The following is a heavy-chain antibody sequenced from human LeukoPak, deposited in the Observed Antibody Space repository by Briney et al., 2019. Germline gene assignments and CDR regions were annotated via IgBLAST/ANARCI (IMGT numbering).Heavy chain of an antibody. D-gene: IGHD3-10*01. CDR1: GFTFSSYG. Sequence: GGTLRLSCAAPGFTFSSYGMSWVRQAPGKGLEWVSAISGSGGSTYYADSVKGRFTISRDNSKNTLYLQMNSLRAEDTAVYYCAKGGLLWFGELPQFDYWGQGTLVTVSS. J-gene: IGHJ4*02. V-gene: IGHV3-23*01. CDR3: AKGGLLWFGELPQFDY. CDR2: ISGSGGST.